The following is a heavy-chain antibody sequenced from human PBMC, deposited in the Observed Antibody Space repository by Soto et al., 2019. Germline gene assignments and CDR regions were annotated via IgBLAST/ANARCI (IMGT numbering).Heavy chain of an antibody. CDR3: ARDSRRGGYNFKAFDI. V-gene: IGHV1-18*01. CDR1: GYTFTSYG. D-gene: IGHD5-12*01. CDR2: ISAYNGNT. J-gene: IGHJ3*02. Sequence: GASVKVSCKASGYTFTSYGISWVRQAPGQGLEWMGWISAYNGNTNYAQKFQGRVTITADKSTSTAYMELSSLRSEDTAVYYCARDSRRGGYNFKAFDIWGQGTMVTVSS.